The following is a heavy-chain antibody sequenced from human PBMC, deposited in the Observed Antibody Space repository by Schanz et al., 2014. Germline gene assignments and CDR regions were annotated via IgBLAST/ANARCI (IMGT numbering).Heavy chain of an antibody. V-gene: IGHV1-69*02. CDR2: IIPILGIA. Sequence: QVQLVQSEAEVKKPGSSVKVSCKASGGTFSSYTISWVRQAPGQGLEWMGRIIPILGIANYAQNFQGRVTITADKSTSTANMELTSMRSEDTAVYYCACTDCSSTSCYTGYYYMDVWGKGTTVTVSS. J-gene: IGHJ6*03. CDR1: GGTFSSYT. CDR3: ACTDCSSTSCYTGYYYMDV. D-gene: IGHD2-2*02.